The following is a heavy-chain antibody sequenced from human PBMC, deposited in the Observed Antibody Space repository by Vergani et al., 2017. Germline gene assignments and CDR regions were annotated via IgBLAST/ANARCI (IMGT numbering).Heavy chain of an antibody. CDR2: IYYSGSA. Sequence: QVQLQESGPGLVKPSETLSLTCTVSGGSISSYYWSWIRQPPGKGLEWIGDIYYSGSANYNPSLKSRVTRSVDTSKHQFSLKLSSVTAADTAVYYCARVQFYGSGSSGPLIYGMDVWGQGTTVTVSS. V-gene: IGHV4-59*01. CDR1: GGSISSYY. D-gene: IGHD3-10*01. CDR3: ARVQFYGSGSSGPLIYGMDV. J-gene: IGHJ6*02.